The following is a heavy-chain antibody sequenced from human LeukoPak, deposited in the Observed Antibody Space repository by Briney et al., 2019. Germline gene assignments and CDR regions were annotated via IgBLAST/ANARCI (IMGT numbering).Heavy chain of an antibody. CDR1: GITFRHHW. Sequence: PGGSLRLSCAASGITFRHHWMSWVRQAPGKGLEWVAFIKEDGSDKHYVDSVKGRFTISRDNAQNSLYLQMNSLRAEDTAVYFCHQPVTLPAWGQGTLVTVSS. CDR2: IKEDGSDK. J-gene: IGHJ5*02. V-gene: IGHV3-7*01. D-gene: IGHD2-2*01. CDR3: HQPVTLPA.